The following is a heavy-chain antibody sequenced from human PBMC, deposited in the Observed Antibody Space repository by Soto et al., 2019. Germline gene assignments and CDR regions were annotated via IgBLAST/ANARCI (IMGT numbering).Heavy chain of an antibody. Sequence: TSETLSLTCAVYGGSFSGYYWSWIRQPPGKGLEWIGEINHSGSTNYNPSLKSRVTISVDTSKNQFSLKLSSVTAADTAVYYCAGGSNYYYDSSGYYYGYWGQGTLVTVSS. V-gene: IGHV4-34*01. CDR2: INHSGST. CDR1: GGSFSGYY. CDR3: AGGSNYYYDSSGYYYGY. J-gene: IGHJ4*02. D-gene: IGHD3-22*01.